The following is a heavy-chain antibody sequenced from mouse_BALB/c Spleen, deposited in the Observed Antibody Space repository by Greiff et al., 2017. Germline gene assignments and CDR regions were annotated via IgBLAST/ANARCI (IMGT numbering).Heavy chain of an antibody. CDR3: ARGDGYYEYFDY. D-gene: IGHD2-3*01. Sequence: EVKLLESGPGLVKPSQSLSLTCSVTGYSITSGYYWNWIRQFPGNKLEWMGYISYDGSNNYNPSLKNRISITRDTSKNQFFLKLNSVTTEDTATYYCARGDGYYEYFDYWGQGTTLTVSS. J-gene: IGHJ2*01. CDR1: GYSITSGYY. V-gene: IGHV3-6*02. CDR2: ISYDGSN.